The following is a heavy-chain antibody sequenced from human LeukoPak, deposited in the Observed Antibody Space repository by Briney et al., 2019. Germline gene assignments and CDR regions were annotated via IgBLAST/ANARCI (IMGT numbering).Heavy chain of an antibody. J-gene: IGHJ3*02. D-gene: IGHD3-22*01. CDR1: GYSFTSYW. CDR3: ARQRESTYDSSGYYGYDAFDI. CDR2: IYPGDSDT. V-gene: IGHV5-51*01. Sequence: GESLKISCKGSGYSFTSYWIGWVRQMPGKGLEWMGIIYPGDSDTRYSPSFQGQVTISADKSISTAYLQWSSLKASDTAMYYCARQRESTYDSSGYYGYDAFDIWGQGTMVTVSS.